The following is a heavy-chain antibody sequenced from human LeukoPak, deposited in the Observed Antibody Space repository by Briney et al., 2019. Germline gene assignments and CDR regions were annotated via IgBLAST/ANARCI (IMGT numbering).Heavy chain of an antibody. J-gene: IGHJ4*02. CDR2: IYYSGST. CDR3: ARYVVVTAYFDY. V-gene: IGHV4-59*01. Sequence: SETLSLTCTVSGGSISSYYWSWIRQPPGKGLEWIGYIYYSGSTNYNPSLKSRVTISVDTSKNQFSLKLSSVTAADTAVYYCARYVVVTAYFDYRGQGTLVTVSS. D-gene: IGHD2-21*02. CDR1: GGSISSYY.